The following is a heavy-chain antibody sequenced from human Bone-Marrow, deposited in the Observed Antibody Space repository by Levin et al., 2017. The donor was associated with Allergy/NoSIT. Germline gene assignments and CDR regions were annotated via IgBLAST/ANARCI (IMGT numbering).Heavy chain of an antibody. D-gene: IGHD3-16*02. CDR1: GGSFSPYS. Sequence: SETLSLTCAVSGGSFSPYSWSWIRQSPERGLEYLGEIDHSGNTNYNPSLKSRVTISLDTSRNQFSVKMNSVTAADTAVYYCTRTGGQRYGMDVWGQGTTVTVSS. CDR3: TRTGGQRYGMDV. J-gene: IGHJ6*02. V-gene: IGHV4-34*01. CDR2: IDHSGNT.